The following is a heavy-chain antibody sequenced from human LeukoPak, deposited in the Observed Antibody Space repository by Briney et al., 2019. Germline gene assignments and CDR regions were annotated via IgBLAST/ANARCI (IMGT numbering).Heavy chain of an antibody. CDR1: GFTFSSFP. CDR3: ARRATDASFSFFDV. J-gene: IGHJ3*01. CDR2: ISGDSTYI. Sequence: GGSLRLSCAASGFTFSSFPMHWVRQIPGERPEWVSSISGDSTYIYYADSVKGRFTISRDNTNNSLFLQMNSLRAEDTATYFRARRATDASFSFFDVWGQGTMVTVSS. D-gene: IGHD3-10*01. V-gene: IGHV3-21*06.